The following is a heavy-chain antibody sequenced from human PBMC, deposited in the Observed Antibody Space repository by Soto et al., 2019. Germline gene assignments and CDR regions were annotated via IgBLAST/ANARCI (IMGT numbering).Heavy chain of an antibody. CDR1: GFTFSSYA. Sequence: GGSLRLSCAASGFTFSSYAMSWVRQAPGKGLEWVSAISGSGGSTYYADSVKGRFTISRDNSKNTLYLQMNSLRAEDTAVYYCAKLQYSGYSIAEYFPHWGQGTLVTVSS. D-gene: IGHD5-12*01. V-gene: IGHV3-23*01. CDR3: AKLQYSGYSIAEYFPH. CDR2: ISGSGGST. J-gene: IGHJ1*01.